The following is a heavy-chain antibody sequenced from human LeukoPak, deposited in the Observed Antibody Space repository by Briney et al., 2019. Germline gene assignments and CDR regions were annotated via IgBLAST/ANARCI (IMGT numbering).Heavy chain of an antibody. CDR3: ARDPSMDFSAFDP. CDR2: ISSSGSTI. V-gene: IGHV3-11*01. Sequence: GGSLRLSCAAYGFTFSDYYMSWIRQAPGKGLEWVSYISSSGSTIYYADSVKGRFTISRDNAKNSLYLQMNSLRAEDTAVYYCARDPSMDFSAFDPWGQGTLVTVSS. CDR1: GFTFSDYY. D-gene: IGHD2-2*03. J-gene: IGHJ5*02.